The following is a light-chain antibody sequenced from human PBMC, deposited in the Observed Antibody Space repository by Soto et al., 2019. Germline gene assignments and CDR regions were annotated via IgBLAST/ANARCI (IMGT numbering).Light chain of an antibody. J-gene: IGLJ1*01. V-gene: IGLV1-44*01. CDR3: YSYDSSLSHNYV. CDR2: GND. CDR1: RSNIGTNT. Sequence: QAVVSQPPSASGTPGQRVTLSCSGGRSNIGTNTVNWYQQLPGAAPKLLIYGNDQRPSGVPDRFSGSKSGTSASLAISGLQSEDEADYYCYSYDSSLSHNYVFGTGTKLTVL.